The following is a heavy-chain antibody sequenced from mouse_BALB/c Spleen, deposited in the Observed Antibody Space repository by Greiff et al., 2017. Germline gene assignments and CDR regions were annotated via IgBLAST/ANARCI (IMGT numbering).Heavy chain of an antibody. CDR3: ARARYGSSNFDY. V-gene: IGHV14-3*02. Sequence: EVQLQQSGAELVKPGASVKLSCTASGFNIKDTYMHWVKQRPEQGLEWIGRIDPANGNTKYDPKFQGKATITADTSSNTAYLQLSSLTSEDTAVYYCARARYGSSNFDYWGQGTTLTVSS. CDR2: IDPANGNT. J-gene: IGHJ2*01. CDR1: GFNIKDTY. D-gene: IGHD1-1*01.